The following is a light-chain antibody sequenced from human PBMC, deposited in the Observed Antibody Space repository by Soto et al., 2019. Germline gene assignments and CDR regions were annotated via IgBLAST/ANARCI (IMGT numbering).Light chain of an antibody. Sequence: DIQMTQSPSSVSASVGDRVTITCRASQNINSWLAWYQQKPEKAPKLLIYEASTLESGVPSRFSGSGSGTDFTLTISSLQPEDVATDACQQANSFPLTFGGGTKVELK. CDR1: QNINSW. CDR3: QQANSFPLT. J-gene: IGKJ4*01. V-gene: IGKV1-12*01. CDR2: EAS.